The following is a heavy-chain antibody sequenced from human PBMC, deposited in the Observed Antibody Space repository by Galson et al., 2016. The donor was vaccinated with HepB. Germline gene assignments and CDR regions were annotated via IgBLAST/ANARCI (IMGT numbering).Heavy chain of an antibody. J-gene: IGHJ4*02. CDR3: ARAAVGWQQLFSY. V-gene: IGHV3-23*01. D-gene: IGHD6-13*01. CDR2: ISGSGGST. Sequence: SLRLSCAASGFTFSSYAMSWVRQAPGKGLEWVSAISGSGGSTYYADSVKGRFTISRDNSKNTLYLQMNSLRAEDTAVYYCARAAVGWQQLFSYWGQGTLVTVSS. CDR1: GFTFSSYA.